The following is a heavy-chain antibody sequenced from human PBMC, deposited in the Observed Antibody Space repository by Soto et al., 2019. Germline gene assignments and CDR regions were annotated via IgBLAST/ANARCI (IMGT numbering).Heavy chain of an antibody. Sequence: QVHLVQSGAEVKKPGASVKVSCKASGYTFTNYGVGWVRQAPGQGLEWMGWISAYSANTNYAQNHQGRVTMTTDTSTSTAYMELRSLRSDDTAMYYCVRLYCSGGTCYSAPVYWGQGTLVTVSS. CDR3: VRLYCSGGTCYSAPVY. J-gene: IGHJ4*02. CDR2: ISAYSANT. CDR1: GYTFTNYG. V-gene: IGHV1-18*01. D-gene: IGHD2-15*01.